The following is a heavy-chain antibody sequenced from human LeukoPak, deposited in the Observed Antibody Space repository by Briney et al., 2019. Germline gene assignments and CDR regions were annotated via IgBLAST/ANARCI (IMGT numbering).Heavy chain of an antibody. CDR1: GFTFSSYA. Sequence: GGSLRLSCAASGFTFSSYAMSWVRQAPGEGLEWVSAISGSASNTYYADSVKGRFTISRDNAKNSLHLQMNSLRAEDRAVYYCARVPGDYWGQGTLVTVSS. J-gene: IGHJ4*02. CDR2: ISGSASNT. CDR3: ARVPGDY. V-gene: IGHV3-21*01.